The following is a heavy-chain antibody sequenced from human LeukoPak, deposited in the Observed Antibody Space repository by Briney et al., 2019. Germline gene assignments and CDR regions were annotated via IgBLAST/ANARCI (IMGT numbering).Heavy chain of an antibody. D-gene: IGHD5-24*01. Sequence: GGSLRLSCAASGFTFSRYWIHWVRQAPGKGLDWVSSISGTSTYIDYADSVKGRFTISRDNANNSLYLQMNSLRVDDTAVYYCVRDHQLRDPGCWGQGTLVAVSS. CDR2: ISGTSTYI. J-gene: IGHJ4*02. V-gene: IGHV3-21*03. CDR1: GFTFSRYW. CDR3: VRDHQLRDPGC.